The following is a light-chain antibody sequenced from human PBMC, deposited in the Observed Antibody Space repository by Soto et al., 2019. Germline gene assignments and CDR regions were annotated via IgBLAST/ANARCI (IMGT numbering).Light chain of an antibody. CDR1: RRDVGGYNY. CDR3: SSYASDSHVV. Sequence: QSALTQPASVSGSPGQSITISCTGTRRDVGGYNYVSWYQQYPGRAPKLMIFEVSYRPSGVSYRFSGSKSGNTASLTISGLQAEDEGDYYCSSYASDSHVVFGGGTKLTVL. CDR2: EVS. J-gene: IGLJ2*01. V-gene: IGLV2-14*01.